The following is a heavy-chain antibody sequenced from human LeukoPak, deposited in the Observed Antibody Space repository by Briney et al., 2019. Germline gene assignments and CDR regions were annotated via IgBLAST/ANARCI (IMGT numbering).Heavy chain of an antibody. CDR2: IIPILGIA. Sequence: SVKVSCKASGGTFSGYTISWVRQAPGQGLEWMGRIIPILGIANYAQKFQGRVTITADKSTSTAYMELSSLRSEDTAVYYCASLHPNYYDSSGYSHWGQGTLVTVSS. J-gene: IGHJ4*02. V-gene: IGHV1-69*02. D-gene: IGHD3-22*01. CDR3: ASLHPNYYDSSGYSH. CDR1: GGTFSGYT.